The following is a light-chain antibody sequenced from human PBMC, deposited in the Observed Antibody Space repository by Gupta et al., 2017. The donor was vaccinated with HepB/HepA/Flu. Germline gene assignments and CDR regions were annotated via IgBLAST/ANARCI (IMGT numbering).Light chain of an antibody. CDR3: MQSLRIPLT. CDR1: QSLLYSSGKTS. CDR2: EVS. J-gene: IGKJ4*01. V-gene: IGKV2D-29*01. Sequence: DVVLTQTHLSLSVTPGKPASISCRSIQSLLYSSGKTSLYWYFQKSGQAPQLLLYEVSMRFSGLPDRFSGSGSGTDFTLNISRVVAEDVGFYFCMQSLRIPLTFGGGTNVEIK.